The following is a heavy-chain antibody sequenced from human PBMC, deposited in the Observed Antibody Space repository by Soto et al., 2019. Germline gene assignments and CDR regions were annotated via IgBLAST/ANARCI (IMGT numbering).Heavy chain of an antibody. D-gene: IGHD3-22*01. Sequence: EVQLVESGGGLVQPGRSLRLSCAASGFTFDDYAMHWVRQAPGKGLEWVSGISWNSGGIGYADSVKGRFTISRDNAKNSLYLQMNSLRAEDTALYYCAKGHYDTSGYSRAFDIWGQGTMVTVSS. CDR3: AKGHYDTSGYSRAFDI. CDR1: GFTFDDYA. V-gene: IGHV3-9*01. J-gene: IGHJ3*02. CDR2: ISWNSGGI.